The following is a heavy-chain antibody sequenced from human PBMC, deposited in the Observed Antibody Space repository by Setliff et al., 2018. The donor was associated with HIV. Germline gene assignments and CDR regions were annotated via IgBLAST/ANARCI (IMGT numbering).Heavy chain of an antibody. CDR1: GYTFENYG. J-gene: IGHJ4*02. Sequence: GGSLRLSCGGFGYTFENYGMSWFRQTPGKGLEWVSVVYSAGNTYYADSVKGRFTVSRDESENTMYLQMNSLRLEDTAVYYCAKVSSPYTTSSFVLDYWGQGTLVTVSS. CDR3: AKVSSPYTTSSFVLDY. D-gene: IGHD6-6*01. V-gene: IGHV3-NL1*01. CDR2: VYSAGNT.